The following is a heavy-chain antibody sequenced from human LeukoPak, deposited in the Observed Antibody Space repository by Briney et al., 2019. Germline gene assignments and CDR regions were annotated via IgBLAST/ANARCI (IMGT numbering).Heavy chain of an antibody. CDR3: ARLKRSLNWFDP. J-gene: IGHJ5*02. CDR1: GGSISSGGYY. CDR2: IYYSGST. Sequence: PSETLSLTCTVSGGSISSGGYYWSWIRQHPGKGLEWIGYIYYSGSTYYNPSLKGRVTISVDTSKNQFSLKLSSVTAADTAVYYCARLKRSLNWFDPWGQGTLVTVSS. V-gene: IGHV4-31*03. D-gene: IGHD2-15*01.